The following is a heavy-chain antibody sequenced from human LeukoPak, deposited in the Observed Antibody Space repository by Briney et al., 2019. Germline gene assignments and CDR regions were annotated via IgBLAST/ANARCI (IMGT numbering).Heavy chain of an antibody. CDR3: ATTSYYDSSGYYPDY. V-gene: IGHV3-48*02. Sequence: GGSLRLSCAASGFTFSSYSMNWVRQAPGKGLEWVSYISSSSTTIFYADSVKGRFTISRDNAKNSLYLQMNSLRHEDTAVYYCATTSYYDSSGYYPDYWGQGTLVTVSS. J-gene: IGHJ4*02. CDR1: GFTFSSYS. CDR2: ISSSSTTI. D-gene: IGHD3-22*01.